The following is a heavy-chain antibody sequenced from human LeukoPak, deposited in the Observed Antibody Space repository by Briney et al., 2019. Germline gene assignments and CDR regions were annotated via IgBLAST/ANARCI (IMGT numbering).Heavy chain of an antibody. D-gene: IGHD5-12*01. CDR3: ARWATPASNWFDP. CDR1: GFTFSSYS. CDR2: ISSSSSYI. Sequence: GGSLRLSCAASGFTFSSYSMNWVRQAPGKGLEWVSSISSSSSYIYYADSVKGRFTISRDNAKNSLYLQMNSLRAEDTAVYYCARWATPASNWFDPWGQGTLVTVSS. V-gene: IGHV3-21*04. J-gene: IGHJ5*02.